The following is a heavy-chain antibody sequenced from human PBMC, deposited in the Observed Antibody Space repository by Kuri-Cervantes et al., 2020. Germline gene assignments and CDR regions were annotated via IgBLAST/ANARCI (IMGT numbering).Heavy chain of an antibody. CDR2: ISYDGSNK. J-gene: IGHJ4*02. V-gene: IGHV3-30*14. Sequence: LSLTCAASGFTFSSYAMHWVRQAPGKGLEWVAVISYDGSNKYYADSVKGRFTISRDNSKNTLYLQMNSLRAEDTAVYYCGIGGEFAYWGQGTLVTVSS. CDR1: GFTFSSYA. CDR3: GIGGEFAY. D-gene: IGHD3-16*01.